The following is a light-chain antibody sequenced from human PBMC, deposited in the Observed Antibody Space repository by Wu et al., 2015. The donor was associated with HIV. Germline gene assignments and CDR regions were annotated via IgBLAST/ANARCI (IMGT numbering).Light chain of an antibody. CDR3: QQFNNYPRT. CDR1: QDISNS. J-gene: IGKJ1*01. Sequence: DIQLTQSPSFLSASVGDRVTITCRASQDISNSLAWYQQKPGKAPKLLLYAASRLESGVPSRFSGSGSGTDYTLTINSLQPEDFATYYCQQFNNYPRTFGQGTKVEIK. V-gene: IGKV1-NL1*01. CDR2: AAS.